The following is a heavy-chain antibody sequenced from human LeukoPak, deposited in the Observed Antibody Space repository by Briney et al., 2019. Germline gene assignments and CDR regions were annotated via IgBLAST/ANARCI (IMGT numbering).Heavy chain of an antibody. CDR2: LSGSGRLI. J-gene: IGHJ3*01. V-gene: IGHV3-21*06. D-gene: IGHD7-27*01. CDR1: GFSFSSGT. CDR3: ARDLQTGLAFDA. Sequence: GGSLRLSCAASGFSFSSGTMNWVRQAPGKALEWVSSLSGSGRLIWYAASVKGRFTISRDNAADALFLQMNSLRVEDTAVYYCARDLQTGLAFDAWGQGTVVAVSS.